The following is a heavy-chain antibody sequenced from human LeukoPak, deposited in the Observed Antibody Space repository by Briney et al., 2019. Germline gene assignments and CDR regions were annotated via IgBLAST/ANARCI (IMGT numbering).Heavy chain of an antibody. D-gene: IGHD2-21*02. J-gene: IGHJ3*02. CDR1: GFTVSDNY. CDR2: IYSGGSI. V-gene: IGHV3-53*04. Sequence: GGSLRLSCAASGFTVSDNYMSWVRQAPGKGLEWVSVIYSGGSIYYTDSVKGRFTISRHNSKNTLYLQMNSLRTEDTAVYYCARDLQDGGGDDDDAFDIWGQGTMVTVSS. CDR3: ARDLQDGGGDDDDAFDI.